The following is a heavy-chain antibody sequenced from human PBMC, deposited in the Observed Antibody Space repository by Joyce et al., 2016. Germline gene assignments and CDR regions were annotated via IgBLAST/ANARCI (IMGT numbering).Heavy chain of an antibody. V-gene: IGHV3-30-3*01. CDR2: ISSDGTK. CDR3: ARAGYGDYVPTY. Sequence: QVQLVESGGGVVQPGRSLRLYCAASGFTFSSFAMHWVRQAPGKGVEGVAVISSDGTKYYAGSVKGRFTISRDISKNTLYLQMSSLRPEDTAVYYCARAGYGDYVPTYWGQGTLVTVSS. J-gene: IGHJ4*02. D-gene: IGHD4-17*01. CDR1: GFTFSSFA.